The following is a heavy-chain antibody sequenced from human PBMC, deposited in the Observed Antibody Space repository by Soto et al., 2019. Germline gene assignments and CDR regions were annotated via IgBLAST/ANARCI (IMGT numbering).Heavy chain of an antibody. D-gene: IGHD1-26*01. V-gene: IGHV3-23*01. Sequence: GGSLRLSCAASGFTFSDYYMSWIRQAPGKGLEWVSGISGSGGSTYYADSVKGRFTISRDDSKNTLYLQMNSLRAEDTAIFYCARDPFGYYVNYFDNWGQGTLVTVSS. CDR2: ISGSGGST. CDR1: GFTFSDYY. CDR3: ARDPFGYYVNYFDN. J-gene: IGHJ4*02.